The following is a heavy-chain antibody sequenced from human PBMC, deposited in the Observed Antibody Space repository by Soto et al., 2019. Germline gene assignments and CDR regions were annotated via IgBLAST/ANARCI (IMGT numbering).Heavy chain of an antibody. CDR2: IYYSGST. CDR3: AREKRRSRGSLDWFDP. J-gene: IGHJ5*02. D-gene: IGHD3-10*01. Sequence: PSETLSLTCTVSGGSISSGGYYWSWIRQHPGKGLEWIGYIYYSGSTYYNPSLKSRVTISVDTSKNQFSLKLSSVTAADTAVYYCAREKRRSRGSLDWFDPWGQGTLFTVSS. CDR1: GGSISSGGYY. V-gene: IGHV4-31*03.